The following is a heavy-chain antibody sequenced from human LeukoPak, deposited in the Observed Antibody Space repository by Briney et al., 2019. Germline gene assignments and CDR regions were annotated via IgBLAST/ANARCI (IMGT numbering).Heavy chain of an antibody. Sequence: PSETLSLTCTVSGGSISSGGYYWSWIRQHPGKGLEWIGYIYYSGSTYCNPSLKSRVTISVDTSKNQFSLKLSSVTAADTAVYYCARDLSQDGDYVNAFDIWGQGTMVTVSS. CDR3: ARDLSQDGDYVNAFDI. V-gene: IGHV4-31*03. CDR2: IYYSGST. J-gene: IGHJ3*02. D-gene: IGHD4-17*01. CDR1: GGSISSGGYY.